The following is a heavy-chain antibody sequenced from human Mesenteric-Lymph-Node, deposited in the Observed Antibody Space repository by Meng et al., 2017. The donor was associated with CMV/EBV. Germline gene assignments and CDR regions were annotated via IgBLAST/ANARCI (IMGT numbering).Heavy chain of an antibody. V-gene: IGHV4-34*01. J-gene: IGHJ6*02. CDR3: ARAYFEYSSSYYYYYGMDV. D-gene: IGHD6-6*01. Sequence: SETLSLTCAVYGGSFSGYYWSWIRQPPGKGLEWIGSIYHSGSTYYNPSLKSRVTISVDTSKNQFSLKLSSVTAADTAVYYCARAYFEYSSSYYYYYGMDVWGQGTTVTVSS. CDR1: GGSFSGYY. CDR2: IYHSGST.